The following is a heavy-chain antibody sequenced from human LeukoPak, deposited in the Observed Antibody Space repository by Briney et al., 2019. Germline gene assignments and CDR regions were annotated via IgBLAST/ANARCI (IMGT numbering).Heavy chain of an antibody. D-gene: IGHD2-21*02. CDR3: ARGRVVVTAAVFDY. CDR1: GYTFTNNA. V-gene: IGHV5-51*01. CDR2: IYPGDSDT. J-gene: IGHJ4*02. Sequence: KNGESLKISCKGSGYTFTNNAIAWVRQMPGKGLEWMGIIYPGDSDTRYSPSFQGQVTISADKSTSTAYLQWSSLKASDTAMYYCARGRVVVTAAVFDYWGQGTLVTVSS.